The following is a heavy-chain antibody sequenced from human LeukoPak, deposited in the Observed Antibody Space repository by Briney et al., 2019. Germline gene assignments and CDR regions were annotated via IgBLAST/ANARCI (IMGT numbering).Heavy chain of an antibody. CDR3: ARPYYYDSSGYYGAFDI. D-gene: IGHD3-22*01. J-gene: IGHJ3*02. CDR1: GGSISSYY. CDR2: IYYSGST. Sequence: SETLSLTCTVSGGSISSYYRGWIRQPPGKGLEWIGSIYYSGSTYYNPSLKSRVTISVDTSKNQFSLKLSSVTAADTAVYYCARPYYYDSSGYYGAFDIWGQGTMVTVSS. V-gene: IGHV4-39*07.